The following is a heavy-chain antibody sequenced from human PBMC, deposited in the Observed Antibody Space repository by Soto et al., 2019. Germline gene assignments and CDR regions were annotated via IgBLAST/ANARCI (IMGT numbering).Heavy chain of an antibody. CDR3: ARSREFDYGMDV. CDR2: IYHSGST. J-gene: IGHJ6*02. CDR1: GGSIRSCDYS. V-gene: IGHV4-30-2*01. Sequence: PLSLTCAVSGGSIRSCDYSWSWIRQPPGKGLEWIGYIYHSGSTYYNPSLKSRVTISVDGSKNQFSLKLSSVTAADTAVYYCARSREFDYGMDVWGLGTTVTVSS.